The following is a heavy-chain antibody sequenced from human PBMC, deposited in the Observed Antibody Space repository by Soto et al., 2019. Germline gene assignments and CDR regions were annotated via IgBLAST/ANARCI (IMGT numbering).Heavy chain of an antibody. V-gene: IGHV2-5*02. CDR2: IYWDDSK. J-gene: IGHJ4*02. Sequence: QITLKESGPTLVRPTQTLTLTCAFSGFSLSTSGVGVGWIRQPPGKALEWLAVIYWDDSKHYSPSLRSRLTIPNDTSKNRLVLTLTNMDPMDTGRYYCANKGPEDWPLDYWGQGTLVTVSS. CDR1: GFSLSTSGVG. CDR3: ANKGPEDWPLDY. D-gene: IGHD3-9*01.